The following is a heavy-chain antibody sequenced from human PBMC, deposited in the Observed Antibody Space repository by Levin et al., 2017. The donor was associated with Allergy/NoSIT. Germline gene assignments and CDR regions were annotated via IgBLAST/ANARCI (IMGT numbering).Heavy chain of an antibody. CDR3: ARDLGRYGDGGMDV. D-gene: IGHD5-24*01. CDR2: ISAYNGNT. CDR1: GYTFTSYG. Sequence: ASVKVSCKASGYTFTSYGISWVRQAPGQGLEWMGWISAYNGNTNYAQKLQGRVTMTTDTSTSTAYMELRSLRSDDTAVYYCARDLGRYGDGGMDVWGQGTTVTVSS. J-gene: IGHJ6*02. V-gene: IGHV1-18*01.